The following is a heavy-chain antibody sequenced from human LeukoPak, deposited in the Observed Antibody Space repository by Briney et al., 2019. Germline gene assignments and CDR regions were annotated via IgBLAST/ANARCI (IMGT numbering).Heavy chain of an antibody. J-gene: IGHJ4*02. D-gene: IGHD5-24*01. CDR2: IKQDGSEK. V-gene: IGHV3-7*01. CDR1: GFTFSSYW. CDR3: ARDLRGMATTPPGY. Sequence: GGSLRLSCAASGFTFSSYWMSWVRQAPGKGLEWVANIKQDGSEKYYVDSVKGRFTISRDNAKNSLYLQMNSLRDEDTAVYYCARDLRGMATTPPGYWGQGTLVTVSS.